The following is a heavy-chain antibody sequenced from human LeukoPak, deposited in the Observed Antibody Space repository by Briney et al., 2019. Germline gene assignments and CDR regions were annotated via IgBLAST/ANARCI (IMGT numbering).Heavy chain of an antibody. Sequence: GGSLRLSCAASGFTFSSYWMHWVRQAPGKGLVWVSRIKSDGSSTTYADSVKGRFTISRDNAKNTLYLQMNSLRAEDTAVYYCARDCSGWYGGDCSEYWGQGTLVTVSS. CDR1: GFTFSSYW. J-gene: IGHJ4*02. D-gene: IGHD6-19*01. CDR3: ARDCSGWYGGDCSEY. CDR2: IKSDGSST. V-gene: IGHV3-74*01.